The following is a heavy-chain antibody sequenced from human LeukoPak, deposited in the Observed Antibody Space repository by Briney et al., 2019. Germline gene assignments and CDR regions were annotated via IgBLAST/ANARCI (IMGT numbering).Heavy chain of an antibody. CDR2: IPYDGSNK. CDR3: AKARGYCSSTSCPGYFDY. CDR1: GFTFSSSG. J-gene: IGHJ4*02. D-gene: IGHD2-2*01. V-gene: IGHV3-30*02. Sequence: GGSMRLSSAAYGFTFSSSGMHWVRQAPGKGLEWVAFIPYDGSNKYYADSVKGRFTISRDNSKNTLYLQMNSLRAEDTAVYYCAKARGYCSSTSCPGYFDYWGQGTLVTVSS.